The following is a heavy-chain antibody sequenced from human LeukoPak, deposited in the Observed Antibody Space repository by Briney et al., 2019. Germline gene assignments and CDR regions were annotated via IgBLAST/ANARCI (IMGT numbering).Heavy chain of an antibody. V-gene: IGHV3-23*01. CDR1: GITLSNYG. J-gene: IGHJ4*02. Sequence: GGSLRLSCAVSGITLSNYGMSWVRLAPGKGLEWVAGISDSGGITNYADSVKGRFTISRDNPKNTLYLQMNSLRVEDTAVYFCAKRGVVIRVILVGFHKEAYYFDSWGQGARVNVSS. CDR2: ISDSGGIT. CDR3: AKRGVVIRVILVGFHKEAYYFDS. D-gene: IGHD3-22*01.